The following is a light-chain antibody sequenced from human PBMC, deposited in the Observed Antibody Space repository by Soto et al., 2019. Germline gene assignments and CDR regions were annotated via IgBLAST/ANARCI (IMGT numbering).Light chain of an antibody. V-gene: IGKV3-15*01. CDR3: QQYNNWPRT. Sequence: DIVMTQSPTTLSVSPGERASLTCRASQSVSNFLAWYQQKPGQAPRLLIYGASTRATGIPARFSGSGSGTEFTLTISSLQSEDFAVYYCQQYNNWPRTFGQGTKVDI. CDR2: GAS. CDR1: QSVSNF. J-gene: IGKJ1*01.